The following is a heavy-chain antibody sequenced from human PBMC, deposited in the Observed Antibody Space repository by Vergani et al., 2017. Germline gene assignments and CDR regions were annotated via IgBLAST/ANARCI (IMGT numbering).Heavy chain of an antibody. CDR1: GGSFSGYY. V-gene: IGHV4-34*01. CDR2: NNHSGST. Sequence: QVQLQQLGAGLLKPSETLSLTCAVYGGSFSGYYWRWIRQPPGKGLELVGENNHSGSTNYNPSLKSRVTISVDTYKNQFSLKLSSLTVADTAVYYCARVCLGSGCFLGRRAQDYWGQGTLVTVSS. J-gene: IGHJ4*02. CDR3: ARVCLGSGCFLGRRAQDY. D-gene: IGHD6-19*01.